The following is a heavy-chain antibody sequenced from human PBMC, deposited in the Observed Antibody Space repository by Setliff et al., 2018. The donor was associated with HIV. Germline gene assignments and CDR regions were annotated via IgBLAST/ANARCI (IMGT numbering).Heavy chain of an antibody. CDR1: GGSISSYC. CDR2: IFTSGST. D-gene: IGHD3-10*01. J-gene: IGHJ5*02. CDR3: ARRIDNSGSFPDKNWFDT. Sequence: SETLSLPCTVSGGSISSYCWNWIRQPPGGGLEWIGFIFTSGSTKYNPSLQSRVTMSIDTSKNQFSLKLTSVTAADTAVYYCARRIDNSGSFPDKNWFDTWGRGSLVTVSS. V-gene: IGHV4-4*09.